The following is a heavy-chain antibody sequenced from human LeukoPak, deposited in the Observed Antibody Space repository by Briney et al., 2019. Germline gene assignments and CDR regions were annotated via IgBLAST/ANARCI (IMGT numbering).Heavy chain of an antibody. Sequence: SETLSLTCTVSGGSLSGFYWSSVPQPPGQGLEWIGYVYYSGSTTYNPSLKSRVTISVDTSKNQFSLKLGSVTAADTAVYYCARVGSSTNGEIYYWGQGTLVIVSS. CDR1: GGSLSGFY. CDR3: ARVGSSTNGEIYY. V-gene: IGHV4-59*01. J-gene: IGHJ4*02. CDR2: VYYSGST. D-gene: IGHD2-2*01.